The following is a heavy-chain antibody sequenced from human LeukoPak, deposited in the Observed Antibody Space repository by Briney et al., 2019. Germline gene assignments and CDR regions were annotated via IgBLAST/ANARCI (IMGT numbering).Heavy chain of an antibody. Sequence: PSETLSLTCAVYGGSFSAYYWTWIRQPPGKGLEWIGEISHTGSTNYNPSLKSRVTISVDSSPIQCSLKVRSVTAADTAVYYCAGIESATTKFAHWGQGTLVAVSS. CDR3: AGIESATTKFAH. CDR1: GGSFSAYY. CDR2: ISHTGST. J-gene: IGHJ4*02. V-gene: IGHV4-34*01. D-gene: IGHD5-24*01.